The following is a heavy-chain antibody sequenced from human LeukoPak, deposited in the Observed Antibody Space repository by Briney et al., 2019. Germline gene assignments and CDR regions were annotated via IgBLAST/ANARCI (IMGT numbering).Heavy chain of an antibody. CDR2: ISSSGSTI. CDR1: GFTFSSYE. Sequence: GGSLRLSCAASGFTFSSYEMNWVRQAPGKGLEWVSYISSSGSTIYYADSVKGRFTISRDNAKNSLYLQMNSLRAEDTAVYYCARAFEGAAHYYYYMDVWGKGTTVTISS. J-gene: IGHJ6*03. V-gene: IGHV3-48*03. CDR3: ARAFEGAAHYYYYMDV. D-gene: IGHD1-26*01.